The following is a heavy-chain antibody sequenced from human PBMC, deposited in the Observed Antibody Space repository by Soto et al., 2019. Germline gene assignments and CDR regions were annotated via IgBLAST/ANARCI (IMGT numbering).Heavy chain of an antibody. CDR1: GFTFSSYA. Sequence: GGSLRLSCAASGFTFSSYAMSWVRQAPGKGLDWVSSISVSGGSTYYADSVKGRFTISRDNSKNTLYLQMNSLRAEDTAVYYCAKDQVHVDTPTDYWGQGTLVTVSS. CDR3: AKDQVHVDTPTDY. V-gene: IGHV3-23*01. CDR2: ISVSGGST. D-gene: IGHD5-18*01. J-gene: IGHJ4*02.